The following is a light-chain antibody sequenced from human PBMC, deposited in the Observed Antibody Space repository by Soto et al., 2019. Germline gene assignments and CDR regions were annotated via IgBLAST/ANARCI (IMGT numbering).Light chain of an antibody. CDR3: QSYDNSLSGSL. CDR2: GDS. CDR1: SSNIGAGYD. V-gene: IGLV1-40*01. Sequence: QSVLAQPPSVSGAPGQRVTISCTGSSSNIGAGYDVHWYQQLPGTAPKLLIYGDSNRPSGVPDRFSGSKSGTSTSLAITGLQAEDAADYYCQSYDNSLSGSLFGTGTKVTVL. J-gene: IGLJ1*01.